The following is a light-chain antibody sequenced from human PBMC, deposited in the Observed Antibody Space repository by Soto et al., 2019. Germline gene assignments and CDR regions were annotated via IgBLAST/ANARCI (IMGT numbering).Light chain of an antibody. CDR1: GSSIGTNT. CDR3: TAWDGSLSIVL. Sequence: QSVLTQPPSASGTPGQRVTISCSGSGSSIGTNTVNWYRQLPGTAPKLLIYGNNQRPSGVPDRFSGSKSGTSASLAISGLRSEDEDEYYCTAWDGSLSIVLFGGGTKLTVL. V-gene: IGLV1-44*01. CDR2: GNN. J-gene: IGLJ2*01.